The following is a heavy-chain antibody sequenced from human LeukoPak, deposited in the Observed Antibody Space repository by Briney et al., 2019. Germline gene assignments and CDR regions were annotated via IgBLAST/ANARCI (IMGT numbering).Heavy chain of an antibody. J-gene: IGHJ6*02. CDR2: ISGSGGST. CDR3: AKDPSGHYYYYGIDV. Sequence: GGSLRLSCAASGFTFSSYGMSWVRQAPGKGLEWVSTISGSGGSTYYADSVKGRFTISRDNSKNTLYLQMNSLRAEDTAVYYCAKDPSGHYYYYGIDVWGQGTTVTVSS. D-gene: IGHD5-12*01. CDR1: GFTFSSYG. V-gene: IGHV3-23*01.